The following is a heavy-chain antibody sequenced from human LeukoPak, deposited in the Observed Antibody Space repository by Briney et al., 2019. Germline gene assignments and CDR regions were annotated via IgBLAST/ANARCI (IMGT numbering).Heavy chain of an antibody. Sequence: SGGSLRLSCAAAGFAVSSNYMSWVRQAPGKGLEWVSVIYSSGGTYYADSVRGRFTISRDNSKHTLYLQMNSLSIEDMALYYCARDSISSGSMDLWGQGTLVTVS. CDR1: GFAVSSNY. V-gene: IGHV3-53*01. CDR2: IYSSGGT. D-gene: IGHD3-22*01. J-gene: IGHJ4*02. CDR3: ARDSISSGSMDL.